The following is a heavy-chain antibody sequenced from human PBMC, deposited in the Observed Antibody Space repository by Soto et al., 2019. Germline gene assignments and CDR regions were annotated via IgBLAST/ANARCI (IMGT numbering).Heavy chain of an antibody. J-gene: IGHJ2*01. CDR3: ARLPMYYDILTGYYKPYWYFDL. CDR1: GGSFSGYY. Sequence: SETLSLTCAVYGGSFSGYYWSWIRQPPGKGLEWIGEINHSGSTNYNPSLKSRVTISVDTSKNQFSLKLSSVTAADTAVYYCARLPMYYDILTGYYKPYWYFDLWGRGTLVTVSS. D-gene: IGHD3-9*01. V-gene: IGHV4-34*01. CDR2: INHSGST.